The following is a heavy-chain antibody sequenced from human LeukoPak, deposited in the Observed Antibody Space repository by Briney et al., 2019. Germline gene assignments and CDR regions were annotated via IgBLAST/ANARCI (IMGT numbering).Heavy chain of an antibody. J-gene: IGHJ4*02. CDR1: GFTFSSYA. D-gene: IGHD6-13*01. V-gene: IGHV3-23*01. CDR3: AKRGIAAAASFDY. CDR2: ISGNGDYT. Sequence: QPGGSLRLSCAASGFTFSSYAMSWVRQAPGKGLEWVSTISGNGDYTFYADSVKGRFTISRDNSRNTLYLQMNSLRAEDTAVYYCAKRGIAAAASFDYWGQGTPVTVSS.